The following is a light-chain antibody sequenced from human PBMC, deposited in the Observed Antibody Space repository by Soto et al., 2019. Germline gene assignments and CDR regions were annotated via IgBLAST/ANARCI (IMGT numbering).Light chain of an antibody. CDR2: KTS. J-gene: IGKJ2*01. Sequence: DIQMTQSPSTLSASVGDRVTNTFRARHNILNWLACYQQKPGKAPTLLIYKTSTLQRGVPSRFSGSGSATEFTLTISSLQPDDFATYYCQQYDSHPMYTFGQGTKVDIK. V-gene: IGKV1-5*03. CDR3: QQYDSHPMYT. CDR1: HNILNW.